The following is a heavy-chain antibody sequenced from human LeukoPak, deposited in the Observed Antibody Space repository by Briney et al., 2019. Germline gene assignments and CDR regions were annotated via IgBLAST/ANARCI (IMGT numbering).Heavy chain of an antibody. CDR3: ARDYTSGWYEDY. V-gene: IGHV3-66*01. CDR1: GFSFSTYS. J-gene: IGHJ4*02. Sequence: GGSLRLSCAASGFSFSTYSMNWVRQAPGKGLEWVSLIYSGGSTYYADSVKGRFTISRDNSKNTLYLQMNSLRAEDTAVYYCARDYTSGWYEDYWGQGTLVTVS. CDR2: IYSGGST. D-gene: IGHD6-19*01.